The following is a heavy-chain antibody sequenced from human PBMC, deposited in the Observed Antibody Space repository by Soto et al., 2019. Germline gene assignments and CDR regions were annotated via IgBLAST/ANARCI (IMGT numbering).Heavy chain of an antibody. CDR2: ISGSGGST. CDR1: GFTFSTYA. CDR3: AKVPHTYYYDSSGYLFDF. Sequence: GGSLGLSCAASGFTFSTYAMSWVRQAPGKGLEWVSGISGSGGSTYYADSVKGRFTISRDNSKNTLYLQMNSLRAEDTAVYYCAKVPHTYYYDSSGYLFDFWGHGTLVTVSS. V-gene: IGHV3-23*01. D-gene: IGHD3-22*01. J-gene: IGHJ4*01.